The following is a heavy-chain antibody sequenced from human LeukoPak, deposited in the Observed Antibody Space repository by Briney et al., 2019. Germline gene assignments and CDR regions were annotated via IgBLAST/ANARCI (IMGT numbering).Heavy chain of an antibody. J-gene: IGHJ4*02. CDR2: ISITGNTT. D-gene: IGHD2-21*02. Sequence: PGGSLKLSCAASKFTFSDYYMSWIRQAPGKGLEWLSYISITGNTTHYADSVQGRFTISRDNPKSSLFLQMNSLRTEDTAVYYCAKEEVVVVTAISNTFDYWGQGTLVTVSS. CDR1: KFTFSDYY. V-gene: IGHV3-11*01. CDR3: AKEEVVVVTAISNTFDY.